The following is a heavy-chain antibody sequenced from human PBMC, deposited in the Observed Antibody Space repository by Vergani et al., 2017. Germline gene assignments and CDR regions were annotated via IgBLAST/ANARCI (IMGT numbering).Heavy chain of an antibody. CDR1: GGSISSYY. V-gene: IGHV4-59*01. CDR3: AKGELVGATTHFDY. Sequence: QVQLQESGPGLVKPSETLSLTCTVSGGSISSYYWSWIRQPPGKGLEWIGYIYYSGSTNYNPSLKSRVTISVDTSKNQFSLKLSSVTAADTAEYYCAKGELVGATTHFDYWGQGTLVTVSS. D-gene: IGHD1-26*01. CDR2: IYYSGST. J-gene: IGHJ4*02.